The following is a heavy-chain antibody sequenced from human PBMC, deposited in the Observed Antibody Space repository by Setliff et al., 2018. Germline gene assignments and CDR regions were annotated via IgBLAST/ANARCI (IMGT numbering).Heavy chain of an antibody. V-gene: IGHV4-39*01. CDR1: GGSVSNVNYY. CDR2: IYYSGKT. D-gene: IGHD3-3*01. J-gene: IGHJ3*01. CDR3: ARIGHCDFWGGFGVGAFDL. Sequence: SETLSLTCTVSGGSVSNVNYYWGWIRQPPGKGLEWVASIYYSGKTYSNPSFKSRVTISLNKSKNQFSLKLASVTAADTALYYGARIGHCDFWGGFGVGAFDLWGHGSVVTVSS.